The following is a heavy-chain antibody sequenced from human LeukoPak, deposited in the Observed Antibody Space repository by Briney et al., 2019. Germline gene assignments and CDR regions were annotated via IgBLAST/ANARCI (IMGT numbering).Heavy chain of an antibody. J-gene: IGHJ3*02. CDR1: GFTFSTYS. CDR2: IATSSDYI. Sequence: GGSLRLSCAASGFTFSTYSMNWVRQAPGKGLGWVSSIATSSDYIYYAGSLKGRFTISRDNAENSLYLHMNSLRPDDTAVYYCARGRSITILRGVAISDGFDIWGQGTKVTVS. D-gene: IGHD3-10*01. CDR3: ARGRSITILRGVAISDGFDI. V-gene: IGHV3-21*06.